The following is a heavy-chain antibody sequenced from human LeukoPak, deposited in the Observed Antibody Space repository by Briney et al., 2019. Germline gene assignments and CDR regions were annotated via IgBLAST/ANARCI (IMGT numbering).Heavy chain of an antibody. CDR1: GYTFTGYY. CDR2: INPNSGGT. D-gene: IGHD2-21*02. Sequence: ASVKVSCKASGYTFTGYYMHWVRQAPGQGLEWMGWINPNSGGTNYAQKFQGRVTMTRDTSISTANMELSRLRSEDTAVYYCARDPAYCGGDCSRPLDYWGQGTLVTVSS. CDR3: ARDPAYCGGDCSRPLDY. V-gene: IGHV1-2*02. J-gene: IGHJ4*02.